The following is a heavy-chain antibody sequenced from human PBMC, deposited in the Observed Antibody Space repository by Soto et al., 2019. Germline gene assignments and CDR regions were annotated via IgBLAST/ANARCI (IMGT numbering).Heavy chain of an antibody. J-gene: IGHJ4*02. V-gene: IGHV4-39*01. CDR3: ARTGGDVVIPIDY. Sequence: PSETLSLTCTASGASIDSSAYYWVWLRQPPGKGLEWIGSIFYSGTAYYNPSLAGRVSMSVDTSKNQFSLKLNSVSAADTAVYFCARTGGDVVIPIDYWGPGTRVTVSS. D-gene: IGHD3-16*02. CDR2: IFYSGTA. CDR1: GASIDSSAYY.